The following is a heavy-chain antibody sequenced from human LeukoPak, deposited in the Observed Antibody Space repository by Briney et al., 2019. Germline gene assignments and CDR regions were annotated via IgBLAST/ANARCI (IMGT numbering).Heavy chain of an antibody. Sequence: PGGSLTLSCAVSGFCISSFGLSWVRQAPGKGLEWISVISVNGETSYYADSVERRFIISKDNYNTTLYLQLSSPSAEDTAVYYCAQGYSSGWYPYWGLGSLVSVSS. D-gene: IGHD6-19*01. CDR3: AQGYSSGWYPY. J-gene: IGHJ4*02. CDR1: GFCISSFG. V-gene: IGHV3-23*01. CDR2: ISVNGETS.